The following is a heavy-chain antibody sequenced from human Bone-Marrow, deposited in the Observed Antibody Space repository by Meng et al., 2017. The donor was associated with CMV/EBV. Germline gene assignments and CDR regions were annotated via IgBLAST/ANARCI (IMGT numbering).Heavy chain of an antibody. D-gene: IGHD6-19*01. Sequence: SETLSLTCAISGDSVSSNSAAWNWIRQSPSRGLEWLGRTYYRSKWYNDYAGSVKSRITINPDTSKNQFSLKLSSVTAADTAVYYCARGSPNSGWYQIDYWGQGTLVTVSS. CDR1: GDSVSSNSAA. V-gene: IGHV6-1*01. CDR2: TYYRSKWYN. CDR3: ARGSPNSGWYQIDY. J-gene: IGHJ4*02.